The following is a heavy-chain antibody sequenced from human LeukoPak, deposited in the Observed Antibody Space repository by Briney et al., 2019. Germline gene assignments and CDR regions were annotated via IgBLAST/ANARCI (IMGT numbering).Heavy chain of an antibody. V-gene: IGHV1-3*03. D-gene: IGHD6-13*01. J-gene: IGHJ4*02. Sequence: ASVKVSCKASGYPFTNYAMHWVRQAPGQRLEWMGWINVGNGNTKYSQEFQGRVTITRDTSASTAYMELSSLRSEDTAVYYCARYIAAAADYWGQGTLVTVSS. CDR3: ARYIAAAADY. CDR2: INVGNGNT. CDR1: GYPFTNYA.